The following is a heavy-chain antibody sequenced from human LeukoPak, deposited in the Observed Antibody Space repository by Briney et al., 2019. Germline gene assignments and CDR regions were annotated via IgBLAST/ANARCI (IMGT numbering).Heavy chain of an antibody. Sequence: AGGSLRLSCAASGFTFSDYYMSWIRQAPGKGLEWVSYISSCGSTIYYADSVKGRFTISRDNAKISLYLQMNSLRAEDTAVYYCAREEGEEYYYYMDVWGKGTTVTVSS. D-gene: IGHD2-21*01. CDR3: AREEGEEYYYYMDV. CDR2: ISSCGSTI. CDR1: GFTFSDYY. V-gene: IGHV3-11*04. J-gene: IGHJ6*03.